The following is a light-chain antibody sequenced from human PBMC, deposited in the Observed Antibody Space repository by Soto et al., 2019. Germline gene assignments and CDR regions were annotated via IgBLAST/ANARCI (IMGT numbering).Light chain of an antibody. CDR2: ATS. Sequence: IVLTQSPGTLSLSPGDGATLSCRTSQSVSRTYLAWYQQKPGQAPRLLIYATSSRATGIPDRFSGGGSGTHFTLTISRLEPEDFAVYYCQQYGSSPWTFGQGTKVEIK. CDR3: QQYGSSPWT. CDR1: QSVSRTY. J-gene: IGKJ1*01. V-gene: IGKV3-20*01.